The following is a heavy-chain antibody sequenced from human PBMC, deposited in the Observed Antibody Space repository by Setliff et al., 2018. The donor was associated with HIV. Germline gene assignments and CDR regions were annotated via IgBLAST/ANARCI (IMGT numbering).Heavy chain of an antibody. V-gene: IGHV1-18*04. CDR3: ARMLGSSGWYVY. CDR2: ITTYNGDT. CDR1: GYAFTYYY. J-gene: IGHJ4*02. D-gene: IGHD6-19*01. Sequence: ASVKVSCKTSGYAFTYYYIHWVRQAPGQGLEWMGWITTYNGDTNYAQKFQGRVSMTTDTSTSTAYMEMKSLTSDDTAVYYCARMLGSSGWYVYWGQGTLVTVSS.